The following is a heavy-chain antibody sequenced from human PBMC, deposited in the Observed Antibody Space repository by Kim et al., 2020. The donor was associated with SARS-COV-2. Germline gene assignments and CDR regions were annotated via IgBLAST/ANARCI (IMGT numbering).Heavy chain of an antibody. CDR1: GFTFSSYP. J-gene: IGHJ4*02. Sequence: GGSLRLSCAASGFTFSSYPMSWVRQAPGKGLEWVSAISGRGDSTYYADSVNGRFTISRDNSKNTLYLQMNSLRAEDTAVYYCAKRGWDCTGGSCYLTFDYWGQRTLVTVSS. CDR2: ISGRGDST. D-gene: IGHD2-15*01. CDR3: AKRGWDCTGGSCYLTFDY. V-gene: IGHV3-23*01.